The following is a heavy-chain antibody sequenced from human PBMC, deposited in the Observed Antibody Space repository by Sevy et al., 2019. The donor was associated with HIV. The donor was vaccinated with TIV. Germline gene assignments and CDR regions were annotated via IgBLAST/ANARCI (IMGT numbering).Heavy chain of an antibody. CDR2: FYYSKST. D-gene: IGHD2-2*01. V-gene: IGHV4-59*01. CDR3: ARTSAYYYYGVDV. Sequence: SETLSLTCTVSGDSISNYYWSWIRQPPGRGLEWIGYFYYSKSTNYNPSLKSRVTISVDTSKNQISLKLRSVTAADTAVYYCARTSAYYYYGVDVWGQGTTVTVSS. J-gene: IGHJ6*02. CDR1: GDSISNYY.